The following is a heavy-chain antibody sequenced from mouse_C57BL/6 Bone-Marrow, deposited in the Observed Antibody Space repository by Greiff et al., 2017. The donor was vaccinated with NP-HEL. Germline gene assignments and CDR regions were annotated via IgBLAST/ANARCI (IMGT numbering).Heavy chain of an antibody. CDR1: GFTFSSYA. Sequence: DVKLVESGGGLVKPGGSLKLSCAASGFTFSSYAMSWVRQTPEKRLEWVATISDGGSYTYYPDNVKGRFTISRDNAKNNLYLQMSHLKSEDTAMYYCARYYRDYAMDYWGQGTSVTVSS. V-gene: IGHV5-4*03. J-gene: IGHJ4*01. D-gene: IGHD2-12*01. CDR3: ARYYRDYAMDY. CDR2: ISDGGSYT.